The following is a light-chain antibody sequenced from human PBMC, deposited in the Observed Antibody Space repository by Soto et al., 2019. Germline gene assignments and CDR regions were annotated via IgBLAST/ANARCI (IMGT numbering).Light chain of an antibody. CDR1: SSDVGGYTY. CDR3: CSYAGSYTWV. CDR2: DVT. J-gene: IGLJ3*02. V-gene: IGLV2-11*01. Sequence: QSALTQPRSVSGSPGQSVTISCTGTSSDVGGYTYVSWYQQHPGKAPKVMIFDVTERPSGVPARFSGSKSGNMASLTISGLQAEDEADYYCCSYAGSYTWVFGGGTQLTVL.